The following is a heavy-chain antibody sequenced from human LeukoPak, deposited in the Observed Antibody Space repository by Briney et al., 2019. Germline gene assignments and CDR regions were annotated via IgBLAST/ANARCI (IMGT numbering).Heavy chain of an antibody. Sequence: GGSLRLSCAASGFTFSSYAMSRVRQAPGKGLEWVSAISGSGGSTYYADSVKGRFTISRDNSKNTLYLQINSLRAEDTAVYYCAKDITMIVVVNFDYWGQGTLVTVSS. V-gene: IGHV3-23*01. CDR1: GFTFSSYA. CDR3: AKDITMIVVVNFDY. CDR2: ISGSGGST. J-gene: IGHJ4*02. D-gene: IGHD3-22*01.